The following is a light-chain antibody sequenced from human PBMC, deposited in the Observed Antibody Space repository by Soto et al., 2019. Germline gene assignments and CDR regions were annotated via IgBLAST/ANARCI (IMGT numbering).Light chain of an antibody. Sequence: NFMLTQPHSVSESPGKTVTISCTRSSCSIASNYVQWYQQRPGSAPTTVIYEDNQSPSGVPDRFSGCIDSSSNSASLTISGVTTEDDADYYCQSYDSSNQGVVFGGGTQLTVL. V-gene: IGLV6-57*04. J-gene: IGLJ2*01. CDR1: SCSIASNY. CDR3: QSYDSSNQGVV. CDR2: EDN.